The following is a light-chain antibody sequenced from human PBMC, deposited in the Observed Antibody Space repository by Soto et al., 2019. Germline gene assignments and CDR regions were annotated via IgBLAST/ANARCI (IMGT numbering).Light chain of an antibody. J-gene: IGKJ4*01. CDR3: QRYKNWPPVT. CDR1: QSVNTN. CDR2: GAS. V-gene: IGKV3-15*01. Sequence: ETVMTQSPATLSVSLGERDTHSCRASQSVNTNLAWYQQEPGQAPRLLIYGASIRATGVPARFSGSGSGTDFTLTISSLQPEDFAVYFCQRYKNWPPVTFGGGTKVDIK.